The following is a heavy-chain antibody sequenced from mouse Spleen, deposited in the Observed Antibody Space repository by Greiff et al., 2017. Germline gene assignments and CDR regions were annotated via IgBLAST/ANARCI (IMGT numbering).Heavy chain of an antibody. CDR3: ARWEDNWDSFDY. D-gene: IGHD4-1*01. Sequence: QVQLQQSGPELVKPGASVKISCKASGYSFTSYYIHWVKQRPGQGLEWIGWIYPGSGNTKYNEKFKGKATLTANTSSSTAYMQLSSLTSEDSAVYYCARWEDNWDSFDYWGQGTTLTVSS. CDR1: GYSFTSYY. V-gene: IGHV1-66*01. CDR2: IYPGSGNT. J-gene: IGHJ2*01.